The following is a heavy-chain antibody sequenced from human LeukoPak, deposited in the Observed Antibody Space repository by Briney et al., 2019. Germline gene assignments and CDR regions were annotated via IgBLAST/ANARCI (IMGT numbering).Heavy chain of an antibody. CDR3: ARRSSSGSYFDY. J-gene: IGHJ4*02. Sequence: PSETLSLTCTVSGGSISSSNYFRGWIRRPPGKGLEWIGTIYYSGSTYYNPSLKSRVTMSVDTSKNQFSLKLSSVTAADTAVYYCARRSSSGSYFDYWGQGTLVTVSS. CDR2: IYYSGST. V-gene: IGHV4-39*01. D-gene: IGHD1-26*01. CDR1: GGSISSSNYF.